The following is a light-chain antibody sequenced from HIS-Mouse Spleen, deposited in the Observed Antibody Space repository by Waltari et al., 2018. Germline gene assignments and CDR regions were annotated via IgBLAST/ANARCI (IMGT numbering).Light chain of an antibody. Sequence: QSVLTQPPSASGTPGQRVTISCSGSSPNIGSNYVYWYQQLPGTAPKLLIYRNNPRPSGVPDRFSGSKSGTSASLAISGLRSEDEADYYCAAWDDSLSGPVFGGGTKLTVL. J-gene: IGLJ3*02. V-gene: IGLV1-47*01. CDR3: AAWDDSLSGPV. CDR2: RNN. CDR1: SPNIGSNY.